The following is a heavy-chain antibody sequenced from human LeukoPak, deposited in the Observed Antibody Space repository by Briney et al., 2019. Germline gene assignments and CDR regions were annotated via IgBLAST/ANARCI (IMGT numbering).Heavy chain of an antibody. D-gene: IGHD6-19*01. CDR3: ARRGSSGPPYYYYYMDV. V-gene: IGHV4-4*07. J-gene: IGHJ6*03. Sequence: PSETLSLTCTVSGGSISSYYWSWIRQPAGKGLEWIGRIYTSGNTNYNPSLKSRVTMSVDTSKNQFSLKLSSVTAADTAVYYCARRGSSGPPYYYYYMDVWGKGTTVTVSS. CDR2: IYTSGNT. CDR1: GGSISSYY.